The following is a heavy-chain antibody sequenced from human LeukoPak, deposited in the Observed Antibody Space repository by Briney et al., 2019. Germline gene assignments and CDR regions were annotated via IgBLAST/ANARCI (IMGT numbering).Heavy chain of an antibody. CDR1: GYTFTSYY. V-gene: IGHV1-46*01. CDR2: INPSGGST. Sequence: GASVKVSCKASGYTFTSYYMHWVRQAPGQGLEWMGIINPSGGSTSYAQKLQGRVTMTTDTSTSTAYMELRSLRSDDTAVYYCARDENGGLDYWGQGTLVTVSS. D-gene: IGHD1-1*01. CDR3: ARDENGGLDY. J-gene: IGHJ4*02.